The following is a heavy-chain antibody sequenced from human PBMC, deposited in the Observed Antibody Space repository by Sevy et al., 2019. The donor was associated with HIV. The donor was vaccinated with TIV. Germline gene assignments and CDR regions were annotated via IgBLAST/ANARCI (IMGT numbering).Heavy chain of an antibody. CDR3: AGGRYDSSGSFDAFDI. CDR1: GFPFSSYA. Sequence: GGSLRLSCATSGFPFSSYAMSWVRQAPGKGLEWVSVISGSGANTYYAESVKGRFTISRDNSKNTLYLQMHSLRAEDTAVYYCAGGRYDSSGSFDAFDIWGQGTMVTVSS. J-gene: IGHJ3*02. D-gene: IGHD3-22*01. CDR2: ISGSGANT. V-gene: IGHV3-23*01.